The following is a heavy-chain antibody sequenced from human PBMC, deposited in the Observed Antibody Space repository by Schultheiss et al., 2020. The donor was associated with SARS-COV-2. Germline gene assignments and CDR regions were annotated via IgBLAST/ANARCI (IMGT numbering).Heavy chain of an antibody. J-gene: IGHJ5*02. CDR1: GGSISSGSYY. D-gene: IGHD6-13*01. CDR2: VYYTGIT. CDR3: AREGEKAAAGTRGWFDP. Sequence: GSLRLSCTVSGGSISSGSYYWAWIRQPPGKGLEWIGSVYYTGITYNNPSLRSRVTISVDTFKNQFSLNLSSVTAADTAVYYCAREGEKAAAGTRGWFDPWGQGSLVTVSS. V-gene: IGHV4-39*02.